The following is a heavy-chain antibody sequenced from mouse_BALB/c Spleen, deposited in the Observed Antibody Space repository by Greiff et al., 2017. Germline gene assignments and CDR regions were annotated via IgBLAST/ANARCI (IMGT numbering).Heavy chain of an antibody. J-gene: IGHJ3*01. D-gene: IGHD2-3*01. Sequence: EVQLVESGGGLVKLGGSLKLSCAASGFTFSSYYMSWVRQTPEKRLELVAAINSNGGSTYYPDTVKGRFTISRDNAKNTLYLQMSSLKSEDTALYYCARQGIYDGYYVFFAYWGQGTLVTVSA. CDR2: INSNGGST. CDR1: GFTFSSYY. V-gene: IGHV5-6-2*01. CDR3: ARQGIYDGYYVFFAY.